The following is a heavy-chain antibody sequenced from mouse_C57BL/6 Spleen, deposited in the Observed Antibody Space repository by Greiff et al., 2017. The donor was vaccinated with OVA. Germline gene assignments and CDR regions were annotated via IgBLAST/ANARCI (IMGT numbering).Heavy chain of an antibody. CDR1: YTFTDYYM. Sequence: VQLQQSGPELVKPGASVKMSCKASGYTFTDYYMHWVKQKPGKGLEWIGEIYPGSGNTYYNEKFKGKATLTADTSSSTAYMQLSSLTSEDSAVYFCARRGCGSSSAWFAYWGQGTLVTVSA. CDR3: RRGCGSSSAWFAY. J-gene: IGHJ3*01. CDR2: YPGSGNTY. D-gene: IGHD1-1*01. V-gene: IGHV1-83*01.